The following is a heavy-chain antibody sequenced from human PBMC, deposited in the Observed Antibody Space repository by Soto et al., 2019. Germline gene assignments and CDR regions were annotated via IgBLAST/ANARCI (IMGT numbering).Heavy chain of an antibody. Sequence: SETLSLTCTVSGGSVSSGDYYWSWIRQPPGKGLEWIGYIYYSGNTNYNPSLKSRVIISVDTSKNLFSLKLTSVTAADTAVYYCARIPVDTSMIYWLDPWGQGTLVTV. D-gene: IGHD5-18*01. J-gene: IGHJ5*02. CDR2: IYYSGNT. CDR1: GGSVSSGDYY. CDR3: ARIPVDTSMIYWLDP. V-gene: IGHV4-61*08.